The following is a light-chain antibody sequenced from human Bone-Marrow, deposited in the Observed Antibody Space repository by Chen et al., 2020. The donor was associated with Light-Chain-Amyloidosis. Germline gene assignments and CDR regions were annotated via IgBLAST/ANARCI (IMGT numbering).Light chain of an antibody. CDR3: SSYTITNTLV. CDR1: SSDVGGDNH. CDR2: EVT. Sequence: QSAPTQLASLSGSSGQSITIFCTGTSSDVGGDNHVSWSRQHPDKSPKLMIYEVTNRPSWFPDRVSGSKSDTTASLTISGLQTEDEADYFCSSYTITNTLVFGSGTRVTVL. V-gene: IGLV2-14*01. J-gene: IGLJ1*01.